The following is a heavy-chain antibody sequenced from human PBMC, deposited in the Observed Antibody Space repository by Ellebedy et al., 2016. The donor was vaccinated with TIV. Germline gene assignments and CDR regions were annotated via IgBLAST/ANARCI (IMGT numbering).Heavy chain of an antibody. V-gene: IGHV3-21*01. CDR3: ATSAELDS. Sequence: GESLKISCATSGFTFTSYAMNWVRQAPGKGLEWVSSISSTGYYIYYADSVKGRFTISRDAARNSLFLQMDSPRAKETAVYYCATSAELDSWGQGALVTVSS. D-gene: IGHD1-26*01. CDR2: ISSTGYYI. J-gene: IGHJ4*02. CDR1: GFTFTSYA.